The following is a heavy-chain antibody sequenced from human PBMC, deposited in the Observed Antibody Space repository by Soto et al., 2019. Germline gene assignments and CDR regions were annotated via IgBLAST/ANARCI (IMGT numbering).Heavy chain of an antibody. CDR2: TIPIFGTA. V-gene: IGHV1-69*12. Sequence: QVQLVQSGAEVKKPGSSVKVSRKASGGTFSSYAITWVGQAPGQGLKWMGGTIPIFGTANYGQKFQGSVSITADESTSTAYMELSSLRSEDTAVYYCARDDVDTAMPYGMDVWGQGTTVTVSS. CDR3: ARDDVDTAMPYGMDV. D-gene: IGHD5-18*01. J-gene: IGHJ6*02. CDR1: GGTFSSYA.